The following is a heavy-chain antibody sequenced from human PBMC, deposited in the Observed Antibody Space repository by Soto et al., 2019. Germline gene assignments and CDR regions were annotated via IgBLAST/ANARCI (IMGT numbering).Heavy chain of an antibody. V-gene: IGHV3-21*01. CDR1: GFTFSSYS. CDR2: ISSSSSYI. J-gene: IGHJ6*02. Sequence: EVQLVESGGGLVKPGGSLRLSCAASGFTFSSYSMNWVRQAPGKGLEWVSSISSSSSYIYYADSVKGRFTISRDNAKSSLYLQMNSLSAEDTAVYDCARDPHYYGMDVWGQGTTVTVSS. CDR3: ARDPHYYGMDV.